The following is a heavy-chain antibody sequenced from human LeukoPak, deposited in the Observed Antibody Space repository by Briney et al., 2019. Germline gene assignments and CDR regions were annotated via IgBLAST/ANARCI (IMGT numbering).Heavy chain of an antibody. V-gene: IGHV3-15*01. CDR1: GFTFDDYA. CDR2: IKSKTDGGTT. D-gene: IGHD3/OR15-3a*01. J-gene: IGHJ4*02. Sequence: PGGSLRLSCAASGFTFDDYAMHWVRQAPGKGLEWVGRIKSKTDGGTTDYAAPVKGRFTISRDDSKNTLYLQMNSLKTEDTAVYYCTTDDLTVVGGLPAAWGQGTLVTVSS. CDR3: TTDDLTVVGGLPAA.